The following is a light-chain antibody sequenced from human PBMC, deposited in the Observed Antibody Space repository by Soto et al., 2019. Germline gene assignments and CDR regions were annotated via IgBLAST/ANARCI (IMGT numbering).Light chain of an antibody. J-gene: IGLJ1*01. Sequence: QSVLXQPASVSGSPGQSITISCTGTSSDVGGYNYVSWYQQHPGDAPKLMIYHVTNRPSGVSNRFSGSKSGNTASLTISGLQAEDEADYYCSSYTSSTAYIFGTGTKVTVL. CDR3: SSYTSSTAYI. CDR1: SSDVGGYNY. CDR2: HVT. V-gene: IGLV2-14*03.